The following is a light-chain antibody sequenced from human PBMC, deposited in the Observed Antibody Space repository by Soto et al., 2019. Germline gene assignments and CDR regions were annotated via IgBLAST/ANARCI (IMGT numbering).Light chain of an antibody. Sequence: DIVYTQSPRTLSLSPLEIDTLSWMDSQSVSSYLAWYQQKPGQAPRLLIYDASNRATGIPDRFSGSGSGTAFTLTIRRLEPEDFAVSYCQKSSNWPQINFGHGQRLALK. V-gene: IGKV3-11*01. CDR2: DAS. CDR1: QSVSSY. J-gene: IGKJ5*01. CDR3: QKSSNWPQIN.